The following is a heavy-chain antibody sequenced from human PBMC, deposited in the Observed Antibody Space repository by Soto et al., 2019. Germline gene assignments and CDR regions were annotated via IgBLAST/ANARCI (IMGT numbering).Heavy chain of an antibody. V-gene: IGHV3-15*01. CDR3: TTDRVYSNYDWGVYYYMDV. CDR1: GFTFSNAW. CDR2: IKSKTDGGTT. J-gene: IGHJ6*03. D-gene: IGHD4-4*01. Sequence: EVQLVESGGGLVKPGGSLRLSCAASGFTFSNAWMNWVRQAPGKGLEWVGRIKSKTDGGTTDYAAPVKGRFTISRDDSNSTLYLQMNSLKTEDTAVYYCTTDRVYSNYDWGVYYYMDVWGKGTTVTVSS.